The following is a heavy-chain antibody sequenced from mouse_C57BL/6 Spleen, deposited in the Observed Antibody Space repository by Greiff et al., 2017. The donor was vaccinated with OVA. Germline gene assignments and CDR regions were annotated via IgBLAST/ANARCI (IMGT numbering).Heavy chain of an antibody. CDR2: IDPSDSYT. D-gene: IGHD2-10*02. V-gene: IGHV1-69*01. J-gene: IGHJ2*01. CDR1: GYTFPSYW. Sequence: QVQLQQPGAELVMPGASLKLSCKASGYTFPSYWMPWVRRRPGQGLEWIGEIDPSDSYTNYNQKFKGKSTLTVDKSSSTAYMQLSSLTSEDSAVYYCARGEYPYYFDYWGQGTTLTVSS. CDR3: ARGEYPYYFDY.